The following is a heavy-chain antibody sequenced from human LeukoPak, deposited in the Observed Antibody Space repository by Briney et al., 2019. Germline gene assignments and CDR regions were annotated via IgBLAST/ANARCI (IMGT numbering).Heavy chain of an antibody. D-gene: IGHD3-10*01. CDR1: GFTFSSYW. Sequence: GGSLRLSCAASGFTFSSYWMSWVRQAPGKGLEWVANIKQDGSEKYYVDSVKGRFTISRDNAKNSLYLQMNSPRAEDTAVYYCGTSGDYYYYYYMDVWGKGTTVTISS. CDR3: GTSGDYYYYYYMDV. J-gene: IGHJ6*03. V-gene: IGHV3-7*01. CDR2: IKQDGSEK.